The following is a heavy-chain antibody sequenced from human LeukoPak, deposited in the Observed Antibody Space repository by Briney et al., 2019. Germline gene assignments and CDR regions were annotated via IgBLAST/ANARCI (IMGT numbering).Heavy chain of an antibody. CDR3: GRDGDYYDILTGFYDSYFDY. V-gene: IGHV3-7*01. CDR1: GFTFSNAW. Sequence: GGSLRLSCAASGFTFSNAWMSWVRQAPGKGLEWVANIKQDGSEKYYVDSVKGRFTISRDNAKNSLYLQMNSLRAEDTAVYYCGRDGDYYDILTGFYDSYFDYWGQGPLVTVSS. J-gene: IGHJ4*02. CDR2: IKQDGSEK. D-gene: IGHD3-9*01.